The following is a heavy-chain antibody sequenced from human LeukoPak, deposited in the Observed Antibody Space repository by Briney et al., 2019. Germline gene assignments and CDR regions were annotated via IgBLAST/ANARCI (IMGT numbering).Heavy chain of an antibody. CDR1: GFTFSSYW. V-gene: IGHV3-7*01. CDR3: ARDSLTGYMDY. Sequence: GGSLRLSCAASGFTFSSYWMSWVRQAPGKGLEWVANIKQDGSEKYYVDSVKGRFTISRDNSKNTLYLQMNSLRAEDMAVYYCARDSLTGYMDYWGQGTLVTVSS. D-gene: IGHD3-9*01. J-gene: IGHJ4*02. CDR2: IKQDGSEK.